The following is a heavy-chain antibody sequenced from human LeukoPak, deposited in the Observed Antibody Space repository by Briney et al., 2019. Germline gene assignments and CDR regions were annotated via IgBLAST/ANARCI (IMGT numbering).Heavy chain of an antibody. CDR3: ARVPGYYDILTGYGYYYYMDV. Sequence: KSSETLSLTCAVYGGSFSGYYWSWIRQPPGKGLEWIGEINHSGSTNYNPSLKSRVTISVDTSKNQFSLKLSSVTAADTAVYYCARVPGYYDILTGYGYYYYMDVWGKGTTVTVSS. J-gene: IGHJ6*03. CDR2: INHSGST. V-gene: IGHV4-34*01. CDR1: GGSFSGYY. D-gene: IGHD3-9*01.